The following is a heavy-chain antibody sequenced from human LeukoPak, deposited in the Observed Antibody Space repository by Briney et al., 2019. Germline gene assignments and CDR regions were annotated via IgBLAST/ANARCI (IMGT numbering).Heavy chain of an antibody. J-gene: IGHJ6*02. CDR2: IYYSGTT. Sequence: PSESLPLIYNGPGGSISHSYWSLIGPSPAPGLVWFGPIYYSGTTNYNPSLKSRVTISVDTSRNQFSLQLRSVTAADTAVYYCAREDPQTTVPEGMDVWGQGTTVIVSS. V-gene: IGHV4-59*01. D-gene: IGHD4-17*01. CDR3: AREDPQTTVPEGMDV. CDR1: GGSISHSY.